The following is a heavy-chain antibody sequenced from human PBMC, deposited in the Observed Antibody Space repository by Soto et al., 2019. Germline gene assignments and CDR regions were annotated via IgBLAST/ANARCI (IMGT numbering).Heavy chain of an antibody. J-gene: IGHJ6*02. D-gene: IGHD5-18*01. CDR1: GFTFSSYG. CDR3: FKDHPDMVNGTDF. CDR2: ISYDGSNK. Sequence: GGSLRLSCAASGFTFSSYGMHWFRQAPGKGLEWVAVISYDGSNKYYADSVKGRFTISRDNSKNTLYLQMNSLRAEDTAVYYCFKDHPDMVNGTDFWCQGPTVTVSS. V-gene: IGHV3-30*18.